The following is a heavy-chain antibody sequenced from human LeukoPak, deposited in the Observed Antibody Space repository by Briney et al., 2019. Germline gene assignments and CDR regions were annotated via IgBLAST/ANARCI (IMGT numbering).Heavy chain of an antibody. J-gene: IGHJ4*02. Sequence: ASVKVSCKASGYTFTSYDINWVRQATGQGLEWMGRMNPNSGNTGYAQKFQGRVTMTRNTSISTAYMELSSLRSEDTAVYYCASRTSSGWHYYFDYWGQGTLVTVSS. CDR1: GYTFTSYD. CDR2: MNPNSGNT. D-gene: IGHD6-19*01. V-gene: IGHV1-8*01. CDR3: ASRTSSGWHYYFDY.